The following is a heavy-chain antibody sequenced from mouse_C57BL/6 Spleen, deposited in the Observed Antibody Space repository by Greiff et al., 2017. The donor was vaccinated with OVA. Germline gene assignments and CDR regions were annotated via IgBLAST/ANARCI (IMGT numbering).Heavy chain of an antibody. J-gene: IGHJ4*01. D-gene: IGHD1-1*02. V-gene: IGHV5-17*01. Sequence: EVKLEESGGGLVKPGGSLKLSCAASGFTFSDYGMHWVRQAPEKGLEWVAYISSGSSTIYYADTVKGRFTISRDNAKNTLFLQMTSLRSEDTAMYYCARRWYYAMDYWGQGTSVTVSS. CDR2: ISSGSSTI. CDR1: GFTFSDYG. CDR3: ARRWYYAMDY.